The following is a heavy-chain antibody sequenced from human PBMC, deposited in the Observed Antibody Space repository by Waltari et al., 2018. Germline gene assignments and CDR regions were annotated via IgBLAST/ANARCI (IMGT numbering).Heavy chain of an antibody. J-gene: IGHJ4*02. CDR3: ARGAYCSGGSCNPMEDY. CDR1: GYPFTGYD. CDR2: MNPNSGNT. V-gene: IGHV1-8*01. Sequence: QVQLVQSGAEVKKPGASVQVSCKASGYPFTGYDINWVRQATGQGLEWMGWMNPNSGNTGYAQKFQGRVTMTRNTSISTAYMELSSLRSEDTAVYYCARGAYCSGGSCNPMEDYWGQGTLVTVSS. D-gene: IGHD2-15*01.